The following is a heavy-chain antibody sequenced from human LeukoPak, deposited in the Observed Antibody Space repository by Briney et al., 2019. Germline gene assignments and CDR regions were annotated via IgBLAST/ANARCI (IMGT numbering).Heavy chain of an antibody. Sequence: ESSETLSLTCTVSGDSIISNNCYWAWIRQPPGKRLEWIASINYSETTFYNPSLKSRVTISVDTSKNQFSLKLSSVTAADTAVYYCARTYSSGQGAYYWGQGTLVTVSS. J-gene: IGHJ4*02. D-gene: IGHD6-19*01. CDR2: INYSETT. CDR3: ARTYSSGQGAYY. V-gene: IGHV4-39*07. CDR1: GDSIISNNCY.